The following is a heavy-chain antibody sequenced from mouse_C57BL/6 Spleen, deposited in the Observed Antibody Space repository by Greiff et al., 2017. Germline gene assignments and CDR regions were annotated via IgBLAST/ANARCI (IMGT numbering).Heavy chain of an antibody. CDR3: ARSPPYDCDCFDY. V-gene: IGHV1-52*01. J-gene: IGHJ2*01. CDR2: IDPSDSET. Sequence: QVQLKQPGAELVRPGSSVKLSCKASGYTFTSYWMHWVKQRPIQGLEWIGNIDPSDSETHYNQKFKDKGTLTVDKSSSTAYMQLSSLTSEDSAVYYCARSPPYDCDCFDYWGQGTTLTVSS. CDR1: GYTFTSYW. D-gene: IGHD2-4*01.